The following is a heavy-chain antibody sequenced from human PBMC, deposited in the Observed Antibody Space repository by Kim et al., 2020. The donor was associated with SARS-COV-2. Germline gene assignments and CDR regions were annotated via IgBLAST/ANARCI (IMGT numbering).Heavy chain of an antibody. Sequence: SETLSLTCGVYGDSFSGYYWAWIRQPPGKGLEWIGEINHGGSTNFNPALKSRISMSVDPSQKHFSLRMNSVTVEDTAVYYCARGGGTDEPDSGADYFYLDDWGQGSQVTVPA. J-gene: IGHJ4*02. CDR1: GDSFSGYY. D-gene: IGHD2-21*02. CDR3: ARGGGTDEPDSGADYFYLDD. V-gene: IGHV4-34*01. CDR2: INHGGST.